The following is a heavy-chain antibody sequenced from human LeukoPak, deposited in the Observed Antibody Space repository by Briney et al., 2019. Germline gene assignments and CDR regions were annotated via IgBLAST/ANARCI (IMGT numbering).Heavy chain of an antibody. D-gene: IGHD1-26*01. Sequence: PGGSLRLSCEASGFSLSSYAFHWVRQAPGKGLEWVSFVSFDGRNKNYADPVKGRFTISRDNSKNTLYLQMNSLRAEDTAVYYCARSSGSYFQFDYWGQGTLVTVSS. CDR3: ARSSGSYFQFDY. CDR2: VSFDGRNK. J-gene: IGHJ4*02. V-gene: IGHV3-30-3*01. CDR1: GFSLSSYA.